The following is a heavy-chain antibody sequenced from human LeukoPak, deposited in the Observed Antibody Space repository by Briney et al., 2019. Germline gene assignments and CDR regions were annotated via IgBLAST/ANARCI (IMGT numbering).Heavy chain of an antibody. CDR3: ARSRWELLLWVDFDY. CDR2: IYPGDSDT. V-gene: IGHV5-51*01. CDR1: GYSFTSYW. Sequence: GESLKISCKGSGYSFTSYWIGWVRQMPGKGLEWMGIIYPGDSDTRYSPSFQGQVTISADKSISTAYLQWSSLKASDTAMYYCARSRWELLLWVDFDYWGQGTLVTVSS. D-gene: IGHD1-26*01. J-gene: IGHJ4*02.